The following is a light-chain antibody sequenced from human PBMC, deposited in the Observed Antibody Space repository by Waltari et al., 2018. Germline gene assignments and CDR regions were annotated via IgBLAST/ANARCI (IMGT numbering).Light chain of an antibody. CDR3: MQALQTPRT. J-gene: IGKJ1*01. Sequence: DIVMTQSPLSLPVTPGEPASISCRSSQSLLHRNGYNYLDWYLQKPGQSPQLRMYLGSNRAARVPDRFSGSGSGTDFTLKISRVEAEDVGVYYCMQALQTPRTFGQGTKVEIK. CDR1: QSLLHRNGYNY. V-gene: IGKV2-28*01. CDR2: LGS.